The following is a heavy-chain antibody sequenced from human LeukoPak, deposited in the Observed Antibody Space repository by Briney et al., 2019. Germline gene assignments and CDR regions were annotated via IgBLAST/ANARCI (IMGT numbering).Heavy chain of an antibody. V-gene: IGHV3-23*01. J-gene: IGHJ4*01. CDR1: GFTFSSYA. D-gene: IGHD5-18*01. CDR3: AKGGGDTGMVSHLDY. CDR2: ISGSGGST. Sequence: PGGSLRLSCAASGFTFSSYAKSWVRQAPGKGLEWVSAISGSGGSTYYADSVKGRFTISRDNSKNTLYLQMNSLRAEDTAVYYCAKGGGDTGMVSHLDYWGPGTLVTGSS.